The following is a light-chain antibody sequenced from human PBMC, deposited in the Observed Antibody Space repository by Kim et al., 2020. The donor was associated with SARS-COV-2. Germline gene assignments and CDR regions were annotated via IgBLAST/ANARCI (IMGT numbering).Light chain of an antibody. CDR2: YDS. Sequence: SYELTQPPSESVTPGKTATITCGGSNIGTKSVQWYQQKPGQAPVLVIYYDSDRPSGIPERFSGSNSGDTATLTISRVEAGDEADYFCQVWDSSSHHWVFGGGTKVTV. CDR3: QVWDSSSHHWV. J-gene: IGLJ3*02. V-gene: IGLV3-21*04. CDR1: NIGTKS.